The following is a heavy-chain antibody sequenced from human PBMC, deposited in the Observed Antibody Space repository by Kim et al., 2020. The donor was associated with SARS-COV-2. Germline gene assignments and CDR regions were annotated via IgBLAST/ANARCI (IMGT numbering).Heavy chain of an antibody. V-gene: IGHV1-58*01. Sequence: SVKVSCKASGFTFTSSAVQWVRQARGQRLEWIGWIVVGSGNTNYAQKFQERVTITRDMSTSTAYKELSSLRSEDTAVYYCAAELTRGIVGNDYWGQGTLVTVSS. D-gene: IGHD3-22*01. CDR3: AAELTRGIVGNDY. CDR1: GFTFTSSA. CDR2: IVVGSGNT. J-gene: IGHJ4*02.